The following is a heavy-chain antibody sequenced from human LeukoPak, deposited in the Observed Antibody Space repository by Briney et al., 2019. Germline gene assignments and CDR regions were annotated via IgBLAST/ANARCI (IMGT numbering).Heavy chain of an antibody. CDR1: GFSFSSHG. J-gene: IGHJ4*02. CDR3: VAYEWNALDY. D-gene: IGHD1-20*01. Sequence: QPGGSLRLSCAASGFSFSSHGMHWVRQAPGKGLEWVAFIWYDGSNKYYADSVEGRFTISRDNSKNTLFLQMNSLRAEDTAVYYCVAYEWNALDYWGQGTLVTVSS. CDR2: IWYDGSNK. V-gene: IGHV3-30*02.